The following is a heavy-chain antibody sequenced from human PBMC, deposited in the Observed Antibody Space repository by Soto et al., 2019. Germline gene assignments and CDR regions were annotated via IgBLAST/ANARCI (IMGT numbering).Heavy chain of an antibody. J-gene: IGHJ6*02. V-gene: IGHV1-18*01. CDR2: FSPYNDYT. CDR3: ARGCYYDTSWGKLSHYGLDA. D-gene: IGHD3-16*01. Sequence: QVQLAQSANEVKKPGASVRVSCKAAGYTFIRYGIAWVRQSPGQGLEGMGWFSPYNDYTGYAEKFQGRVRMTADTSPRTVYMNLRGLNSDDTAVYYCARGCYYDTSWGKLSHYGLDAWGQGTSVSVSS. CDR1: GYTFIRYG.